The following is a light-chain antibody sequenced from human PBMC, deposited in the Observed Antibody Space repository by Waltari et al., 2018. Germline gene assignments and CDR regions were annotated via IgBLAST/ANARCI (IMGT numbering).Light chain of an antibody. CDR2: GAS. Sequence: IVMTQSPGILSLSPGERATLSCRASQNLSANYVAWYQHRPGQPPRLLIFGASSRAAGIPDRFSGRGSATDFTLTINRLEPEDFTMYFCHQSAGSPQTFGQGTKLDIK. V-gene: IGKV3-20*01. CDR3: HQSAGSPQT. CDR1: QNLSANY. J-gene: IGKJ2*01.